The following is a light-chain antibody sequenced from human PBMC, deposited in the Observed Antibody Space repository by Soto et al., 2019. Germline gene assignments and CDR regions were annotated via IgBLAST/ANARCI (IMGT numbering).Light chain of an antibody. CDR1: SSNIGAGSA. Sequence: QSVLTQPPSVSGAPGQTITISCSGTSSNIGAGSAVHWYQHLPGTAPRLLIYDNTNRPSGVPDRFSGSRSGASASLAITGLQADDEGDYYCQSSDKSPDSSYVFGSGTKVTVL. J-gene: IGLJ1*01. V-gene: IGLV1-40*01. CDR3: QSSDKSPDSSYV. CDR2: DNT.